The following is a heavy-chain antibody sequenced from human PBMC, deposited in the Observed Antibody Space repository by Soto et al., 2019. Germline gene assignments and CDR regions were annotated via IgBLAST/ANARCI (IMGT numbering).Heavy chain of an antibody. Sequence: QVQLVQSGAEVKKPGSSVKVSCKASGGTFSSYAISWVRQAPGQGLEWMGGIIPIFGTANYAQKFQGRVTIAADESTSTGYMALSRLRSEDTDVYYCARADPHEYSSPRRDYYYGMDVWGQGTTVTVCS. CDR2: IIPIFGTA. CDR1: GGTFSSYA. CDR3: ARADPHEYSSPRRDYYYGMDV. J-gene: IGHJ6*02. V-gene: IGHV1-69*12. D-gene: IGHD6-6*01.